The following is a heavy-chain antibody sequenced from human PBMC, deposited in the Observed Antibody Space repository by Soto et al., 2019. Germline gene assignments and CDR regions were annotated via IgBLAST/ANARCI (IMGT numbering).Heavy chain of an antibody. CDR3: AKDRRAGGNSAFYFDF. J-gene: IGHJ4*02. V-gene: IGHV3-23*01. D-gene: IGHD3-16*01. CDR2: ISATGGGT. Sequence: TGGSLRLSCAASGFKFSNYAMSWVRQAPGKGLEWVSLISATGGGTYYADSVEGRFTISRDNSHNTLYLQVHSLTAEDTAVYYCAKDRRAGGNSAFYFDFWGQGAQVTVSS. CDR1: GFKFSNYA.